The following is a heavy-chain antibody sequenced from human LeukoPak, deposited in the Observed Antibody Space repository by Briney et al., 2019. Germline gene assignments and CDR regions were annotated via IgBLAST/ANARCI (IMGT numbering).Heavy chain of an antibody. V-gene: IGHV1-46*01. Sequence: ASVKVSCKASGYTFTSYYMHWVRQAPGQGLEWMGIINPSGGSTSYAQKFQGRVTMTRDTSTSTVYMELSSLRSEDTAVYYCARGQQQRSRSRFCHFDYWGQGTLVTVSS. CDR2: INPSGGST. CDR1: GYTFTSYY. D-gene: IGHD6-13*01. CDR3: ARGQQQRSRSRFCHFDY. J-gene: IGHJ4*02.